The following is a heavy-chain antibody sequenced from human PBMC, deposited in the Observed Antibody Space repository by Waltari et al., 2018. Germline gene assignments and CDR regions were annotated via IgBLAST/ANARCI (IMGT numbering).Heavy chain of an antibody. Sequence: QVQLQESGPRLVKPSETLSLTCTVSGGSMTRGEEYWSGIRQPAGKALEWIGRMSAGVTTDYSPSLRSRATISVDTSRSQFSLDLTSVTAADTAMYYCARLHYFGSASYNDAIDLWGQGTMVTVS. CDR3: ARLHYFGSASYNDAIDL. CDR2: MSAGVTT. D-gene: IGHD3-10*01. CDR1: GGSMTRGEEY. V-gene: IGHV4-61*02. J-gene: IGHJ3*01.